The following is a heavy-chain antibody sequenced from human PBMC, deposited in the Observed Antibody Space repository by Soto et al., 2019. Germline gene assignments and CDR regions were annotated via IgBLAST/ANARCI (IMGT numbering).Heavy chain of an antibody. CDR3: ARADTNNWYYFDC. V-gene: IGHV4-4*02. Sequence: KTSETLSLTCAVSGGSISSSNWWSWVRQPPGKGLEWIGEIYHGGSTNYNPSLESRVTISVDKSTNQFSLKLTSVTAADTAVYYCARADTNNWYYFDCWRQGTLVTVSS. J-gene: IGHJ4*02. CDR2: IYHGGST. CDR1: GGSISSSNW. D-gene: IGHD1-1*01.